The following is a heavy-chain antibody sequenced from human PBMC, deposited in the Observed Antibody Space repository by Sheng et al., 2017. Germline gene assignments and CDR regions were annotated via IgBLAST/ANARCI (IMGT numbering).Heavy chain of an antibody. CDR1: GGSISSSSYY. Sequence: QLQLQESGPGLVKPSETLSLTCTVSGGSISSSSYYWGWIRQPPGKGLEWIGSIYYSGSTYYNPSLKSRVTISVDTSKNQFSLKLSSVTAADTAVYYCARDQSSFDWLLFFCTYFDYWGQGTLVTVSS. D-gene: IGHD3-9*01. CDR3: ARDQSSFDWLLFFCTYFDY. V-gene: IGHV4-39*07. J-gene: IGHJ4*02. CDR2: IYYSGST.